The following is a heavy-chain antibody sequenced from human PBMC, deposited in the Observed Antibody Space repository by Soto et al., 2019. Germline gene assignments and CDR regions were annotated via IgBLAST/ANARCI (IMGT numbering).Heavy chain of an antibody. V-gene: IGHV4-30-4*01. D-gene: IGHD3-9*01. Sequence: PLSLTCTVSGGSISSGDYYWSWIRQPPGKGLEWIGYIYYSGSTYYNPSLKSRVTISVDTSKNQFSLKLSSVTAADTAVYYCARVEYDILATANWFDPWGQGTLVTVSS. J-gene: IGHJ5*02. CDR1: GGSISSGDYY. CDR2: IYYSGST. CDR3: ARVEYDILATANWFDP.